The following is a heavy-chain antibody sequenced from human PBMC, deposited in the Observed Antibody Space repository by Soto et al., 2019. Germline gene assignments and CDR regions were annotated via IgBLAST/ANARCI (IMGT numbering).Heavy chain of an antibody. V-gene: IGHV1-3*01. CDR2: INAGNGNT. J-gene: IGHJ4*02. CDR1: GYTFTSYA. Sequence: QVQLVQSGAEVKKPGASVKVSCKASGYTFTSYAMHWVRQAPGQRLEWMGWINAGNGNTKYSQKFQGRVTITRDTSASTAYMERSSLRSEDTAVYYCARGEWKPTVGPPVYWGQGTLVTVSS. CDR3: ARGEWKPTVGPPVY. D-gene: IGHD4-17*01.